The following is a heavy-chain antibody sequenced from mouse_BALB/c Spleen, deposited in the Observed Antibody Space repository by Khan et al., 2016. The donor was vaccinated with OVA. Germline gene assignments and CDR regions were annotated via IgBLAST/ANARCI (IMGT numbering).Heavy chain of an antibody. CDR1: GFNISDYY. V-gene: IGHV14-1*02. D-gene: IGHD2-3*01. CDR2: IDPENGNS. J-gene: IGHJ3*01. CDR3: ARSGYCAWFPY. Sequence: VQLQQSGTELVRPGALVKLSCKASGFNISDYYIHWVMQRPEQGLEWIGWIDPENGNSIYDPKFQGKASITADTSSNTAYLHLSSLTSEDTAVYFCARSGYCAWFPYWGQGTLVTVSA.